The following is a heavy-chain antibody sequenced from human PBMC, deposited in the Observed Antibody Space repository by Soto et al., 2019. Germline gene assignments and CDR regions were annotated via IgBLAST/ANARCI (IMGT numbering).Heavy chain of an antibody. Sequence: GVSLRLSCAASGFTFSSNGMSWVRQAPGKGLEWVSSLSGSGINTYYADSVKGRFTISRDNSKNTLSLEMQSLRAEDTAIYYCAKDPSLLWSYMFHYWGQGTLVTVSS. J-gene: IGHJ4*02. CDR1: GFTFSSNG. CDR2: LSGSGINT. V-gene: IGHV3-23*01. D-gene: IGHD2-15*01. CDR3: AKDPSLLWSYMFHY.